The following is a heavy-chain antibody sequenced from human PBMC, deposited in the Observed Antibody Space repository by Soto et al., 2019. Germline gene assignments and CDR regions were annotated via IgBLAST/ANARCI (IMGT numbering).Heavy chain of an antibody. CDR3: ARRKYCTNGVCYTGLGEFDY. CDR2: ISAYNGNT. Sequence: ASVKVSGKASGYTFTSYGISWVRQAPGQGLEWMGWISAYNGNTNYAQKLQGRVTMTTDTSTSTAYMELRSLRSDDTAVYYCARRKYCTNGVCYTGLGEFDYWGQGTLVTVSS. CDR1: GYTFTSYG. J-gene: IGHJ4*02. V-gene: IGHV1-18*01. D-gene: IGHD2-8*01.